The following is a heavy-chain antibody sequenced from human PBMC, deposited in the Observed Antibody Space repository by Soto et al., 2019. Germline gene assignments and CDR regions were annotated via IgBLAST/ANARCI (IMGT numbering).Heavy chain of an antibody. CDR1: GGSISSSSYY. Sequence: QLQLQESGPGLVKPSETLSLTCTVSGGSISSSSYYWGWIRQPPGKGLEWIGSIYYSGSTYYNPSLKSRVTISVDTSKNQFSLKLISVTAADTAVYYCATPNNWNYGRSIDYWGQGTLVTVSS. CDR2: IYYSGST. V-gene: IGHV4-39*01. D-gene: IGHD1-7*01. CDR3: ATPNNWNYGRSIDY. J-gene: IGHJ4*02.